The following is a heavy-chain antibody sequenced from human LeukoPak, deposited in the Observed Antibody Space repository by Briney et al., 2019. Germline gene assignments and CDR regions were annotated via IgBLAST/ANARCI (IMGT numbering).Heavy chain of an antibody. CDR2: INPNTTVT. Sequence: ASVKVSCKASGYTFTGHYVHWLRQAPGQGLEWMAWINPNTTVTNFAQKFQGRVTMTRDTSISTAYMELSRLRSDDTAVYYCAREMAGYCSGGSCPYYYYGMDVWGQGTTVTVSS. CDR3: AREMAGYCSGGSCPYYYYGMDV. D-gene: IGHD2-15*01. CDR1: GYTFTGHY. J-gene: IGHJ6*02. V-gene: IGHV1-2*02.